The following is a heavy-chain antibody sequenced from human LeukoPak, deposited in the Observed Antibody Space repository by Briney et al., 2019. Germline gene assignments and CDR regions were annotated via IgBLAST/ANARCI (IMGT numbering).Heavy chain of an antibody. V-gene: IGHV3-30*04. D-gene: IGHD6-25*01. Sequence: SCKASGGTFSSYAMHWVRQAPGKGLEWVAVISYDGSNKYYADSVKGRFTISRDNSKNTLYLQMNSLRAEDTAVYSCARDPYSSGRGYYGMDVWGKGTTVTVSS. CDR3: ARDPYSSGRGYYGMDV. CDR2: ISYDGSNK. CDR1: GGTFSSYA. J-gene: IGHJ6*04.